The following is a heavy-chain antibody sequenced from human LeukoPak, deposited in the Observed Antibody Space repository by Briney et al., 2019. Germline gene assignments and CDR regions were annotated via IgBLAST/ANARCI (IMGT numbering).Heavy chain of an antibody. CDR2: INPNSGGT. V-gene: IGHV1-2*06. D-gene: IGHD1-26*01. Sequence: GVSVKVSCKASGYTFTGYYMHWVRQAPGQGLEWMGRINPNSGGTNYAQKFQGRVTMTRDTSISTAYMELSRLRSDDTAVYYCARDLGPGGGSYYYYYYMDVWGKGTTVTVSS. CDR3: ARDLGPGGGSYYYYYYMDV. J-gene: IGHJ6*03. CDR1: GYTFTGYY.